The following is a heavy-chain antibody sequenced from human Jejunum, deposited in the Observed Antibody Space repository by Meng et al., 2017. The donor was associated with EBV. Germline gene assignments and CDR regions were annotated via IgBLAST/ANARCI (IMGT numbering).Heavy chain of an antibody. D-gene: IGHD6-13*01. CDR2: VNPSPVDT. V-gene: IGHV1-46*01. J-gene: IGHJ4*02. CDR1: RYTFTNYY. CDR3: ARGLDSSTPGTD. Sequence: QVQLEQSGSELKKPGASVKISCKTSRYTFTNYYMHWVRQAPGQGLEWVGMVNPSPVDTNYARKFQGRVTMTSDTSTSTVHMELNSLKSDDTAVYYCARGLDSSTPGTDWGQGTLVTVSS.